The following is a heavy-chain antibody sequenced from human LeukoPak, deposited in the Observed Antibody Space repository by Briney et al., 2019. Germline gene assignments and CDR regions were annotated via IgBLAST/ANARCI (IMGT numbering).Heavy chain of an antibody. CDR3: TTAAMRMDFDY. CDR1: GGTFSSYA. J-gene: IGHJ4*02. D-gene: IGHD2-2*01. V-gene: IGHV1-69*05. CDR2: IIPIFGTA. Sequence: GASVKVSCEASGGTFSSYAISWVRQAPGQGLGWMGGIIPIFGTANYAQKFQGRVTITTDESTSTAYMELSSLRSEDTAVYYCTTAAMRMDFDYWGQGTLVTVSS.